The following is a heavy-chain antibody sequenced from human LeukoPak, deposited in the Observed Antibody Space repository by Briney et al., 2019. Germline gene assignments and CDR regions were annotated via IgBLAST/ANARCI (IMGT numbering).Heavy chain of an antibody. V-gene: IGHV1-69*13. CDR3: AGSTTMVRGALNERNYYYYMDV. CDR1: GGTFSSYA. CDR2: IIPIFGTA. Sequence: GASVKVSCKASGGTFSSYAISWVRQAPGQGLEWMGGIIPIFGTANYAQKFQGRVTITADESTSTAYMELSSLRSEDTAVYYCAGSTTMVRGALNERNYYYYMDVWGKGTTVTVSS. D-gene: IGHD3-10*01. J-gene: IGHJ6*03.